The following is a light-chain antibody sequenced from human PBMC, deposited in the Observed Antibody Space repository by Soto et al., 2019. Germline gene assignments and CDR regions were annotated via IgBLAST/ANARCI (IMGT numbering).Light chain of an antibody. CDR1: SGDVGGYNL. V-gene: IGLV2-14*02. J-gene: IGLJ1*01. Sequence: QSALTQPASVSGSPGQSITISCTGTSGDVGGYNLVSWYLQHPGKVPRLLIYEVNNRPSGVSHRFSGSKSGNTASLTISGLQAEDEADYYCSSFASTHTYVFGTGTKVTVL. CDR3: SSFASTHTYV. CDR2: EVN.